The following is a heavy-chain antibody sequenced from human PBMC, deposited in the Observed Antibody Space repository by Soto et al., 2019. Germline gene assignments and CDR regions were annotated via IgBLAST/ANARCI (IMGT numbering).Heavy chain of an antibody. CDR2: ISAYNGNT. V-gene: IGHV1-18*01. CDR3: ARGERWLRPFDY. CDR1: GYTFTSYG. Sequence: QVQLVQSGAEVKKPGASVKVSCKASGYTFTSYGISWVRQAPGQGLEWMGWISAYNGNTNYAQKLQGRVTMTTDTXXXXXXXXXXXXXSDDTAVYYCARGERWLRPFDYWGQGTLVTVSS. J-gene: IGHJ4*02. D-gene: IGHD3-10*01.